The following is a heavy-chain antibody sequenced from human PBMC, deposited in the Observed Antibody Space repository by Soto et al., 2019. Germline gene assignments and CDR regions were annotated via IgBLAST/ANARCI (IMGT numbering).Heavy chain of an antibody. V-gene: IGHV4-59*01. CDR3: ARALDYDFWCGRNWFDP. J-gene: IGHJ5*02. CDR1: GGSITDNY. CDR2: IYYTGIT. Sequence: QVQLQQSGPGLLKPSETLSLTCSVSGGSITDNYWTWIRQSPGQGLEWVGYIYYTGITNYNPSLKRRVTISLDRSKNQFSLKLDSVTAADTAVYYCARALDYDFWCGRNWFDPWGQGTLVTVSS. D-gene: IGHD3-3*01.